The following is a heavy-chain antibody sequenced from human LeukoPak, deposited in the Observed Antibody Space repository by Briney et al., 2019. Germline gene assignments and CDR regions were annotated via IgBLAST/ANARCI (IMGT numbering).Heavy chain of an antibody. J-gene: IGHJ6*03. CDR1: GFTFSSYA. V-gene: IGHV3-23*01. D-gene: IGHD6-19*01. Sequence: PGGSLRLSCAASGFTFSSYAMSWVRQAPGKGLEWVSAISGSGGSTYYADSVKGRFTISRDNAKNSLYLQMNSLRAEDTAVYYCARAVAVAWSERRPGYHYMDVWGKGTTVTVSS. CDR3: ARAVAVAWSERRPGYHYMDV. CDR2: ISGSGGST.